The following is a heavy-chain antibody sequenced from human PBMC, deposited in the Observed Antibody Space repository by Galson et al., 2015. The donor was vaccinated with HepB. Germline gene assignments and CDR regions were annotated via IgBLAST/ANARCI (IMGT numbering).Heavy chain of an antibody. V-gene: IGHV1-2*06. CDR3: ARDVQPDF. Sequence: SVKVSCKASGYMFIGYYMHWVRQAPGQGLGWMGRISADSGSTDYAQKFEGRFTMTRDRSISTVYMELRGLTSDDTAVYYCARDVQPDFWGQGTLVTVST. CDR1: GYMFIGYY. D-gene: IGHD2-2*01. J-gene: IGHJ4*02. CDR2: ISADSGST.